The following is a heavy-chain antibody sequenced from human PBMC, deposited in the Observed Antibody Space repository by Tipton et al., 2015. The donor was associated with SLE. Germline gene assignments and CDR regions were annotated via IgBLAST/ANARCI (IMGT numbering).Heavy chain of an antibody. CDR3: AKESPDYYYMDV. CDR1: GFTFSSYA. J-gene: IGHJ6*03. Sequence: SLRLSCAASGFTFSSYAMHWVRQAPGKGLEWVAVVSSGGSNKYYADSVKGRFTISRDNSKNTLYLQMNSLRAEDTAVYYCAKESPDYYYMDVWGKGTTVTVSS. CDR2: VSSGGSNK. V-gene: IGHV3-30-3*01.